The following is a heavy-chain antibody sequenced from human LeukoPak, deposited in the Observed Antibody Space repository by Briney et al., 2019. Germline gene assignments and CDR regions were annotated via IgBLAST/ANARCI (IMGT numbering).Heavy chain of an antibody. V-gene: IGHV3-33*01. CDR1: GFTFSNYG. J-gene: IGHJ6*02. Sequence: PGGSLRLSCVASGFTFSNYGMHWVRQAPGKGLEWVAVIWYDGSNKYYADSVQGQFTISRDNSKNTLFLQMNNLRAEDTAVYYCASDWSPTLYYKYYGMDVWGQGTTVTVSS. CDR2: IWYDGSNK. CDR3: ASDWSPTLYYKYYGMDV.